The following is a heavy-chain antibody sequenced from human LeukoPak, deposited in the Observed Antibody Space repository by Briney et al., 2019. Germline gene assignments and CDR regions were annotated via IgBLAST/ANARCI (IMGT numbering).Heavy chain of an antibody. V-gene: IGHV1-8*01. D-gene: IGHD6-19*01. CDR1: GYTFTSSD. Sequence: ASVKVSCTASGYTFTSSDINWVRQATGQGLEWMGWMNPNSGGTGYAQKFQGRVTMTRNTSISTAYMELSSLRSEDTGVYYCARGGAGTLEAVDWGQGTLVTVS. CDR2: MNPNSGGT. J-gene: IGHJ4*02. CDR3: ARGGAGTLEAVD.